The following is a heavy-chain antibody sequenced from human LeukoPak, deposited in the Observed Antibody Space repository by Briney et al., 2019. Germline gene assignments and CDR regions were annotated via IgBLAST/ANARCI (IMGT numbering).Heavy chain of an antibody. J-gene: IGHJ5*02. D-gene: IGHD6-13*01. Sequence: SETLSLTCTVSGGSISSYYWSWIRQPAGKGLEWIGRIYTSGSTNYNPSLKSRVTMSVDTSKNQFSLKLSSVTAADTAVYYCARDRPYSSSWWERADWFDPWGQGTLVTVSS. CDR2: IYTSGST. CDR1: GGSISSYY. CDR3: ARDRPYSSSWWERADWFDP. V-gene: IGHV4-4*07.